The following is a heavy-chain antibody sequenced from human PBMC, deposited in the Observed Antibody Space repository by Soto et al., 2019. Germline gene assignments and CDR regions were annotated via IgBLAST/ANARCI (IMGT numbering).Heavy chain of an antibody. CDR3: ARHGSY. CDR1: GVSISNSSYY. Sequence: SETLSFTVTVSGVSISNSSYYWGWIRRPPGKVLEWIGTIYYSGITYYNPSLKSRVTISVDTSKNQFSLKLTSVTAADTAVYYCARHGSYWGRGTLVTVS. CDR2: IYYSGIT. V-gene: IGHV4-39*01. J-gene: IGHJ4*02.